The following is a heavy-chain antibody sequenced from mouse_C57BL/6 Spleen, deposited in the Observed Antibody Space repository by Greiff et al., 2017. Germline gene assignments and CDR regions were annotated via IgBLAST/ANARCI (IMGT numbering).Heavy chain of an antibody. D-gene: IGHD2-4*01. V-gene: IGHV2-6-1*01. CDR1: GFSLTSYG. Sequence: VKLVESGPGLVAPSQSLSITCTVSGFSLTSYGVHWVRRPPGKGLEWLVVIWSDGSTTYNSALKSRLSISKDNSKSQVFLKMNSLQTDDTAMYYCARQYYDYENAMDYWGQGTSVTVSS. CDR2: IWSDGST. J-gene: IGHJ4*01. CDR3: ARQYYDYENAMDY.